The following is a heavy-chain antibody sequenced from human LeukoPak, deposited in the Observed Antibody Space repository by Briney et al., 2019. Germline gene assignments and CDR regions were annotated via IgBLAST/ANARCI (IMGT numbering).Heavy chain of an antibody. J-gene: IGHJ6*02. CDR3: ARERGDGYNSHYYYYGMDV. CDR2: IYSGGST. Sequence: GGSLRLSCAASGFTVSSNYMSWVRQAPGKGLEWVSVIYSGGSTYYADSVKGRFTISRDNSKNTLYLQMNSLRAEDTAVYYCARERGDGYNSHYYYYGMDVWGQGTTVTVSS. D-gene: IGHD5-24*01. V-gene: IGHV3-66*01. CDR1: GFTVSSNY.